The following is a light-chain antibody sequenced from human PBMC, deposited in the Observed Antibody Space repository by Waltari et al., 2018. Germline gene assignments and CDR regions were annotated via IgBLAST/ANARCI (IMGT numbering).Light chain of an antibody. Sequence: QSALTQPRSVSGSPGQSVTISCTGTSNDIGSNNFVSWYQSHPGKVPKLMIHDINERPSGVPDRFSGSKSDNTASLTISGLQADDEADYYCCSYAGSYTLFGGGTKLTVL. CDR1: SNDIGSNNF. J-gene: IGLJ2*01. CDR2: DIN. CDR3: CSYAGSYTL. V-gene: IGLV2-11*01.